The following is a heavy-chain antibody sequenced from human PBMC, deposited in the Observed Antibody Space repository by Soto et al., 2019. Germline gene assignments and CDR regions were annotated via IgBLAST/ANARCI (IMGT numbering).Heavy chain of an antibody. Sequence: GGSLRVSCAASGFTFSSYGMHWVRQAPGKGLEWVAVISYDGSNKYYADSVKGRFTISRDNSKNTLYLQMNSLRAEDTAVYYCAKDQGYYDSSGYPDYWGQGTLVTVSS. CDR2: ISYDGSNK. CDR1: GFTFSSYG. J-gene: IGHJ4*02. V-gene: IGHV3-30*18. CDR3: AKDQGYYDSSGYPDY. D-gene: IGHD3-22*01.